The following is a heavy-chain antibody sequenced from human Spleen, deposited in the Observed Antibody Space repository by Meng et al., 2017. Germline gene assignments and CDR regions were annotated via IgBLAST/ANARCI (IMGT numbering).Heavy chain of an antibody. J-gene: IGHJ4*02. Sequence: GESLKISCAVSGYTVTSNYMTWVRQAPGKGLEWVAVIYSGGSTSYAESVKGRFTISRDTPKNTLFLQMNSLRVEDTAVYYCTREVSFWGQGTLVTVSS. D-gene: IGHD2/OR15-2a*01. CDR3: TREVSF. V-gene: IGHV3-66*02. CDR2: IYSGGST. CDR1: GYTVTSNY.